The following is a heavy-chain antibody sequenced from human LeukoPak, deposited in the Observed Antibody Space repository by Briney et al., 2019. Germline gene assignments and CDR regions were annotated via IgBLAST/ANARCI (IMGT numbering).Heavy chain of an antibody. CDR3: ARQLAGYDILTGYYQMYYFDY. D-gene: IGHD3-9*01. J-gene: IGHJ4*02. Sequence: GGSLQISCKGSGYSFSSYWIGWVRQMPGKGLEWMGIIYPGDSDTRYSPSFQGQVTISADKSISTAYLQWSSLKASDTAMYYCARQLAGYDILTGYYQMYYFDYWGQGTLVTVSS. CDR1: GYSFSSYW. CDR2: IYPGDSDT. V-gene: IGHV5-51*01.